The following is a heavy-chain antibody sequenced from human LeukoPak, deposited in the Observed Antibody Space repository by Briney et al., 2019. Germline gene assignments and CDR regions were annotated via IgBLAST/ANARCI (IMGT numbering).Heavy chain of an antibody. CDR2: IYYSGST. V-gene: IGHV4-39*02. J-gene: IGHJ4*02. D-gene: IGHD5-18*01. Sequence: SETLALTYTVSGGSISSSSYYWGWIRQPPGKGLEWIGSIYYSGSTYYNPSLKSRVTISVDTSKNQFSLKLSSVTAADTAVYYCAREHRERIQLWSLVYSGQGTMVTVSS. CDR1: GGSISSSSYY. CDR3: AREHRERIQLWSLVY.